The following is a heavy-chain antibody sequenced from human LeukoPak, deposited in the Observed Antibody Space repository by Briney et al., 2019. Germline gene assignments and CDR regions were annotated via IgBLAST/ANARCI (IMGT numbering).Heavy chain of an antibody. D-gene: IGHD3-22*01. CDR1: GFTFSNYD. J-gene: IGHJ4*02. CDR3: GKDPSVCDSSGYSSSFFDY. V-gene: IGHV3-33*06. Sequence: GGSLRLSCAASGFTFSNYDMHWVRQAPGKGLEWVAVICYGGSNKYYADSVKGRFTISRDNSKNTLYLQRNSLRAEDTAVYYCGKDPSVCDSSGYSSSFFDYWGEGTRVTVS. CDR2: ICYGGSNK.